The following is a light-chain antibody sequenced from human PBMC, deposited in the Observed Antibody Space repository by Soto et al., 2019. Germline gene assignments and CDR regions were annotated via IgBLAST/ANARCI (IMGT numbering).Light chain of an antibody. J-gene: IGLJ3*02. V-gene: IGLV1-40*01. CDR3: QSYDSSLSGWV. Sequence: QSVLTQPPSVSGAPGQRVTISCTGSSSNIGAGYDVHWYQQLPETAPKLLIYGNNNRPSGVPDRFSGSKSGTSASLAITGLQAEDEADYYCQSYDSSLSGWVFGGGTQLTVL. CDR1: SSNIGAGYD. CDR2: GNN.